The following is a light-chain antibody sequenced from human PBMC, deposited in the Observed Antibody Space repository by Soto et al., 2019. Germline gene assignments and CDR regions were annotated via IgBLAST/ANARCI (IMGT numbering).Light chain of an antibody. CDR2: DAS. Sequence: DIQMTQSPSSLSASVGDRVTITCQASQDINNNLNWYQQKPGKAPRLLIYDASNMETGVPARFSGSGSGTDFTLTISSLQPEDFATYYCQQYSSTPFTFGPGTKVDI. V-gene: IGKV1-33*01. CDR3: QQYSSTPFT. J-gene: IGKJ3*01. CDR1: QDINNN.